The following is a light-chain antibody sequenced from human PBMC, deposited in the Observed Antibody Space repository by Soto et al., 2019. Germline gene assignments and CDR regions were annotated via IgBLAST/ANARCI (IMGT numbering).Light chain of an antibody. CDR2: GAS. CDR1: QSVSSNY. V-gene: IGKV3-20*01. CDR3: QQYGSSRWT. Sequence: ENVLTQSPGTLSLSPGERATLYCRASQSVSSNYVAWYQQKPGQAPRLLVYGASGRATGIPDRFSGSGSGTDFTLTISRLEPEDFAVYYCQQYGSSRWTFGQGTKVDIK. J-gene: IGKJ1*01.